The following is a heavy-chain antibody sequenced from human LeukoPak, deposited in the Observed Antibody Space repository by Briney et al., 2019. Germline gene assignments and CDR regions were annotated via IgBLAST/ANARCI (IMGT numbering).Heavy chain of an antibody. CDR1: GGSFSAHF. CDR3: ARHRAYSSSSPFDY. Sequence: SETLSLTCAVYGGSFSAHFWSWIRQPPGKGLEWIGDINHSGSTNYNPSLKSRVTISVDTSRNQFSLQLTSVTPEDTAVYYCARHRAYSSSSPFDYWGQGTLVTVSS. V-gene: IGHV4-34*01. D-gene: IGHD6-6*01. J-gene: IGHJ4*02. CDR2: INHSGST.